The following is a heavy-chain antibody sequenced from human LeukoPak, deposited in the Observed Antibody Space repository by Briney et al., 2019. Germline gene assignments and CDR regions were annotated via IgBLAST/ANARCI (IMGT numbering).Heavy chain of an antibody. CDR3: ARHVNNFWSGSDYYYYYMDV. CDR2: IYYSGST. V-gene: IGHV4-59*08. CDR1: GGSISSYY. J-gene: IGHJ6*03. Sequence: PSETLSLTCTVSGGSISSYYWSWIRQPPGKGLEWIGYIYYSGSTNYNPSLKSRVTISVDTSKNQFSLKLSSVTAADTAVYYCARHVNNFWSGSDYYYYYMDVWGKGTTVTVSS. D-gene: IGHD3-3*01.